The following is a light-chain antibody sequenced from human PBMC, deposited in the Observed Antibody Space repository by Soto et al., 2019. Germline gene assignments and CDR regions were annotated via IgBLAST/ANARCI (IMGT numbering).Light chain of an antibody. CDR2: EVN. CDR1: SSDIGAYDY. CDR3: NSQTTSGIRV. J-gene: IGLJ1*01. Sequence: QSALTQPASLSGSPGQSITISCTGTSSDIGAYDYVSWFQQHPGKAPKLMISEVNNRPSGVSNRFSGSKSAYTASLTISGLQAEDEADYYCNSQTTSGIRVFGTGTKLTVL. V-gene: IGLV2-14*01.